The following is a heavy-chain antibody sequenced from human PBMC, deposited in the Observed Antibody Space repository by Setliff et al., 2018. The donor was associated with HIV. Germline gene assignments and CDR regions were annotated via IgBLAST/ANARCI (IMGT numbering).Heavy chain of an antibody. CDR3: ARGWEWGAPLDY. D-gene: IGHD1-26*01. CDR2: IFSSGST. Sequence: SETLSLTCTVSGYSISSHYWSWIRQPPGKELERIGYIFSSGSTTYNPSLKSRVTISIDTSKNQFSLKVSSVTAADTAVYYCARGWEWGAPLDYWGQGTLVTVSS. J-gene: IGHJ4*02. CDR1: GYSISSHY. V-gene: IGHV4-59*11.